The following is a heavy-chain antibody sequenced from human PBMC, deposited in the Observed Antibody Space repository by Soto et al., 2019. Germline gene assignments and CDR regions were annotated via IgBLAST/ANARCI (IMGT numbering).Heavy chain of an antibody. CDR2: IYWDDDK. CDR3: AHSVVAGLGYYFDY. V-gene: IGHV2-5*02. D-gene: IGHD6-19*01. CDR1: GFSRSSTRVA. Sequence: QITLKESGPTLVKPTQTLTLTCTFSGFSRSSTRVAVGWIRQPPGKALEWLALIYWDDDKRYSPFLKSRLTITKDNSKNQVVLTMTKMDPVDTATYYCAHSVVAGLGYYFDYWGQGTLVTVSS. J-gene: IGHJ4*02.